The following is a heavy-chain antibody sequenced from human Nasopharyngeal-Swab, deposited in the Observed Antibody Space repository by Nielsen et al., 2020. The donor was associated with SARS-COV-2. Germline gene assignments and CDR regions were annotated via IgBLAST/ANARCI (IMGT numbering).Heavy chain of an antibody. J-gene: IGHJ4*02. Sequence: ALVKVSCEVSGYTLTELSMHWVRQAPGKGLEWMGGFDPEDGETIYAQKFQGRVTMTEDTSTDTAYMELSSLRSEDTAVYYCATAPYSSGWSTGYWGQGTLVTVSS. D-gene: IGHD6-19*01. CDR1: GYTLTELS. CDR2: FDPEDGET. V-gene: IGHV1-24*01. CDR3: ATAPYSSGWSTGY.